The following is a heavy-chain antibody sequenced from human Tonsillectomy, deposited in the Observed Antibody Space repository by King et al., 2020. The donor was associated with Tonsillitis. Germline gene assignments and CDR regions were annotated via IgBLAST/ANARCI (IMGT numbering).Heavy chain of an antibody. D-gene: IGHD3-22*01. CDR2: ISWNSDKR. CDR3: AEGSNYDWALGP. J-gene: IGHJ5*02. CDR1: GFTSDDYA. V-gene: IGHV3-9*02. Sequence: VQLVESGGGLVQPGRSLRLSCAASGFTSDDYAMHWVRQAPGKGLEGVSGISWNSDKRGYADSVKGRFTISRDNAKNSLYLQMNSLRAEDTALYYCAEGSNYDWALGPWGQGTLVIVSS.